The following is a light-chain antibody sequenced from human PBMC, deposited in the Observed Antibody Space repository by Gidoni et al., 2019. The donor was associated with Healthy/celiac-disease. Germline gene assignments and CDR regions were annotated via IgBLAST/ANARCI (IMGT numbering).Light chain of an antibody. Sequence: EIVLTHSPGTLSLSPGERATLSCRASQRGSSSYLAWDQQKPGQGPRLLIYGASSRAPGNPDRFSGRGSGTEFTLTIRRLGAEKFAVFYLQQDGSSPRTFGQGTKVEIK. CDR3: QQDGSSPRT. CDR1: QRGSSSY. J-gene: IGKJ1*01. V-gene: IGKV3-20*01. CDR2: GAS.